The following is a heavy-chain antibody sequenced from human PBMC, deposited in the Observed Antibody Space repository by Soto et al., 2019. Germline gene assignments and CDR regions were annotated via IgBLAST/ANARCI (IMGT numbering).Heavy chain of an antibody. CDR3: VRGDNWNDEASDY. Sequence: VQLVESWGGVVQPGRAPRLSCAAAGFLFSNPGIDWVRPASGQGLEWVAVIWSDGNNRYYADSVKGRFTISRDNSKNTLYLQMNSLRAEDTAVYYCVRGDNWNDEASDYWGQGTLVTVSS. V-gene: IGHV3-33*01. J-gene: IGHJ4*02. CDR1: GFLFSNPG. CDR2: IWSDGNNR. D-gene: IGHD1-1*01.